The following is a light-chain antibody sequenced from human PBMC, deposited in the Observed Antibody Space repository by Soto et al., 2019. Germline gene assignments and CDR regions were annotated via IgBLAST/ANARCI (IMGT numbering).Light chain of an antibody. V-gene: IGLV2-8*01. CDR3: SSYAGNNNLV. CDR1: SSDVGGYNY. J-gene: IGLJ3*02. Sequence: QSALTQPPSASGSLGQSVTISCTGTSSDVGGYNYVSWYQQHPGKAPKLMIYEVSKRPSGVPNRFSGSKSGNTASLTVSGLQAEDEAEYYCSSYAGNNNLVFGGGTKLTVL. CDR2: EVS.